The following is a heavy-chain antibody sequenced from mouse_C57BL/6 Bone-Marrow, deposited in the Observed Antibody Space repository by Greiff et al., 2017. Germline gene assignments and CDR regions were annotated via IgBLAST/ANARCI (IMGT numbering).Heavy chain of an antibody. V-gene: IGHV1-82*01. CDR3: ARSMYYNHGCFDY. D-gene: IGHD2-12*01. J-gene: IGHJ2*01. Sequence: QVQLQQSGAELVKPGASVKMSCKASGYAFTSSWMNWVKQRPGQGLEWIGGIYPGSGGTNYNEKFKGKATLTADKSSSTAYMQLSSLTSEDSAVYFCARSMYYNHGCFDYWGQGTTLTVSS. CDR1: GYAFTSSW. CDR2: IYPGSGGT.